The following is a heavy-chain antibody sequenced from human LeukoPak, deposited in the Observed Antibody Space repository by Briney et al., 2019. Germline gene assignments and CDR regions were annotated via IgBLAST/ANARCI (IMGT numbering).Heavy chain of an antibody. CDR3: AKDYAGGWPKRGMDV. J-gene: IGHJ6*03. CDR1: GFTFSSYA. CDR2: ISGSGGGT. D-gene: IGHD3-16*01. Sequence: GGSLRLSCAVSGFTFSSYAMSWVRQAPGKGLEWVSAISGSGGGTFYADSVRGRFTISRDNSKNTVYLQMNSLRAEDKAVYYCAKDYAGGWPKRGMDVWGKGATVTVSS. V-gene: IGHV3-23*01.